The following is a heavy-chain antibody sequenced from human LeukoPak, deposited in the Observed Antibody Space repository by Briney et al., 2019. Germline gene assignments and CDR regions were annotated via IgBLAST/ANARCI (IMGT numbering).Heavy chain of an antibody. CDR2: TYYSGST. Sequence: SETLSLTCTVSGGSISRSTYYWGWIRQPPGKGLEWIGSTYYSGSTYYNPSLKSRVTISVDTSKNQFSLKLSSVTAADTAVYYCARQKGENYYDSSGYYYAYYFDYWGQGTLVTVSS. D-gene: IGHD3-22*01. CDR3: ARQKGENYYDSSGYYYAYYFDY. J-gene: IGHJ4*02. V-gene: IGHV4-39*01. CDR1: GGSISRSTYY.